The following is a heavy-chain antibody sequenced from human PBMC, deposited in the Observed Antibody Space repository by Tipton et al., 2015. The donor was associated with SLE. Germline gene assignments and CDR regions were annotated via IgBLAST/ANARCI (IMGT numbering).Heavy chain of an antibody. CDR2: IYSSGST. V-gene: IGHV4-61*02. Sequence: TLSLTCTVSGVSITSGTHYWSWIRQPAGKGLEWIGRIYSSGSTNYNPSLKSRVTLSVDTSKNQFSLKLTSVTAADTAVYYCARDFRANGNWFDPCGQGTLVTVSS. CDR1: GVSITSGTHY. J-gene: IGHJ5*02. D-gene: IGHD1-26*01. CDR3: ARDFRANGNWFDP.